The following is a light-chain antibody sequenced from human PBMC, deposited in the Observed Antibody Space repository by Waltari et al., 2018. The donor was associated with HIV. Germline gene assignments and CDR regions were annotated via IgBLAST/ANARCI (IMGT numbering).Light chain of an antibody. Sequence: EIVMTQSPVTLSASLGERVTLSCRASQSVGNNLAWYPQRPGQAPGVRIYSVSTRAAGVPARFSGSVSGTDFTLTISSLQSEDYAVYFCQQYEKWPPLTFGGGTKV. CDR3: QQYEKWPPLT. CDR2: SVS. J-gene: IGKJ4*01. V-gene: IGKV3-15*01. CDR1: QSVGNN.